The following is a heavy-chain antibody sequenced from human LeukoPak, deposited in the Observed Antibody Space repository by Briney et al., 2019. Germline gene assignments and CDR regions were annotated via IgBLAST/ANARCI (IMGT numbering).Heavy chain of an antibody. D-gene: IGHD4-17*01. V-gene: IGHV4-34*01. J-gene: IGHJ3*02. Sequence: PSETLSLTCAVYGGSFSGYYWSWIRQPPGKGLEWIGEINHSGSTNYNPSLKSRVTISVDTSKNQFSLKLSSVTAADTAVYYCARDPTRAFDIWGQGTMVTVSS. CDR2: INHSGST. CDR3: ARDPTRAFDI. CDR1: GGSFSGYY.